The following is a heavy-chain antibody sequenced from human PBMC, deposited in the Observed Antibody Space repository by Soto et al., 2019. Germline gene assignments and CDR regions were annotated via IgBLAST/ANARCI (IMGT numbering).Heavy chain of an antibody. CDR2: IYYSGST. CDR1: GGSISSSGYY. Sequence: SETLSLTCTVPGGSISSSGYYWGWIRQPPGKGLEWIGSIYYSGSTYYNPSLKSRVTISVDTSKNQFSLKLNSGTAADTAVYYCARPAAASYYYYGMDVWGQGTTVTVSS. V-gene: IGHV4-39*01. D-gene: IGHD6-25*01. CDR3: ARPAAASYYYYGMDV. J-gene: IGHJ6*02.